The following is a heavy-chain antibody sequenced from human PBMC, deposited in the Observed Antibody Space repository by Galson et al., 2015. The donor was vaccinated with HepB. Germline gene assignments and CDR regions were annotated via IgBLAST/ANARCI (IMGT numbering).Heavy chain of an antibody. CDR3: ARDQGIAVAGNVNY. Sequence: SVKVSCKASGYTFTTYSINWVRQAPGQGLEWMGWINTYNGNTDYAQKLQGRVTLTTDTSTSTAYMELRSLRSDDTAVYYCARDQGIAVAGNVNYWGQGTLVTVSS. CDR1: GYTFTTYS. D-gene: IGHD6-19*01. J-gene: IGHJ4*02. V-gene: IGHV1-18*01. CDR2: INTYNGNT.